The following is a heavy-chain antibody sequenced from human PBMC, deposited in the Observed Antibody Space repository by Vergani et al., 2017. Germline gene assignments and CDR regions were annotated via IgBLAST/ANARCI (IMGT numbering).Heavy chain of an antibody. V-gene: IGHV3-23*01. J-gene: IGHJ6*02. CDR3: AQVLSFFWSGYYGDDYYYGMDV. CDR1: GFTFSSYA. CDR2: ISGSGGST. Sequence: EVQLLESGGGLVQPGGSLRLSCAASGFTFSSYAMSWVRQAPGKGLEWVSAISGSGGSTYYADSVKGRFTISRDNSKNTLYLQMNSLRAEDTAVYYCAQVLSFFWSGYYGDDYYYGMDVWGQGTTVTVSS. D-gene: IGHD3-3*01.